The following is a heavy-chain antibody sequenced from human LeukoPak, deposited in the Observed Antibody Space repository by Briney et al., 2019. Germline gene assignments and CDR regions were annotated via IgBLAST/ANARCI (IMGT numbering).Heavy chain of an antibody. J-gene: IGHJ4*02. CDR3: ARGRGWTGYYFDY. Sequence: PSETLSLTCAVYDGSFIGYYWSWIRQPPGKGLEWIGEINHSGSTNYNPSLKSRVTISVDTSKNQFSLKLSSVTAADTAVYYCARGRGWTGYYFDYWGQGTLVTVSS. CDR2: INHSGST. D-gene: IGHD2-15*01. CDR1: DGSFIGYY. V-gene: IGHV4-34*01.